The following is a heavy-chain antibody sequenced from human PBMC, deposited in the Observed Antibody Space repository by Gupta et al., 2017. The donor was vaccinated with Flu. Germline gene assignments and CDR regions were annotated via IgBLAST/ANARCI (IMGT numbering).Heavy chain of an antibody. Sequence: QVQLQQWGAGLLKPSETLSLTCAVYGGSFSGYYWSWIRQPPGKGLEWIGEINHSGSTNYNPSLKSRVTISVDTSKNQFSLKLSSVTAADTAVYYCARGRVLMVYAILRPYYYGMDVWGQGTTVTVSS. CDR3: ARGRVLMVYAILRPYYYGMDV. CDR1: GGSFSGYY. D-gene: IGHD2-8*01. J-gene: IGHJ6*02. V-gene: IGHV4-34*01. CDR2: INHSGST.